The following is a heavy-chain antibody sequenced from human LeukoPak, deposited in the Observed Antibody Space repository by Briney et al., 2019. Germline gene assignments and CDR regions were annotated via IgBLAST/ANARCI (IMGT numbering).Heavy chain of an antibody. CDR3: ARGPSITLIRGGQWYYYMDV. Sequence: GASVTVSCKASGYTFTSYGISWVRQAPGQGLEWMGLINPSAGSTNYAQKFHGRVTMTRDTSTSTVYMELSSLRSEDTAVYYCARGPSITLIRGGQWYYYMDVWGKGTTVTISS. CDR1: GYTFTSYG. CDR2: INPSAGST. J-gene: IGHJ6*03. V-gene: IGHV1-46*01. D-gene: IGHD3-10*01.